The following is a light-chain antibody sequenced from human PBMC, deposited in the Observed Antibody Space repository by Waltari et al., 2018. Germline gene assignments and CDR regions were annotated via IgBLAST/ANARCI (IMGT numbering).Light chain of an antibody. J-gene: IGKJ1*01. CDR2: DVS. V-gene: IGKV3-20*01. CDR1: QSIGRY. CDR3: QKYERLPAT. Sequence: EIVLTQSPGTLSLSPGERATLSCRASQSIGRYLVWYQQKPGQAPRLLIYDVSRRATGIPDRFSGSGYGTDFILTISRLEPEDFAVYYCQKYERLPATFGQGTTVEIK.